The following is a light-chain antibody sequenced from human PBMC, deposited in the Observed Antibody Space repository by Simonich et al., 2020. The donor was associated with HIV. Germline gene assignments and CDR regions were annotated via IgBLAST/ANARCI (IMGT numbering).Light chain of an antibody. CDR2: GTS. J-gene: IGKJ1*01. Sequence: IVMTQSPGTLSVSPGERTTLSCRASQSVRSNVAWYQQKPGQAPRLLIYGTSTRATGIPARFSGSGSGTDFTLTISSMESEDFAVYHCQQYNNWPWTFGQGTKVEIK. V-gene: IGKV3-15*01. CDR1: QSVRSN. CDR3: QQYNNWPWT.